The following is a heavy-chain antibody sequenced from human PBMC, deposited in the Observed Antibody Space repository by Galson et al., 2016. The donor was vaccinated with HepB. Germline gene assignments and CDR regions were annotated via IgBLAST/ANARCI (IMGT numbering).Heavy chain of an antibody. V-gene: IGHV1-2*02. Sequence: SCKASGYSFTAYHIHWVRQAPGQGLEWMGWINPNSGGTEYAQKFQGRVSMTKDTSISTAYMELTRLTSDDTAVYFCARGSPTSAPGTGWFDPWGQGTLVTASS. D-gene: IGHD6-13*01. J-gene: IGHJ5*02. CDR2: INPNSGGT. CDR1: GYSFTAYH. CDR3: ARGSPTSAPGTGWFDP.